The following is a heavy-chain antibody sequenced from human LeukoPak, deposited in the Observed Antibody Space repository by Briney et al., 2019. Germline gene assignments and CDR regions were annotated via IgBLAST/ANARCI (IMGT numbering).Heavy chain of an antibody. Sequence: SETLSLTCAVSDDSFSSHYWTWIRQPPGKGLEWIGYISYIGSTNYNPSLKSRVTISIDTSRDQFSLRLSSVTATDTAVYYCARDLVTVTKGFDIWGQGTMVSVSS. D-gene: IGHD4-17*01. CDR1: DDSFSSHY. V-gene: IGHV4-59*11. CDR2: ISYIGST. J-gene: IGHJ3*02. CDR3: ARDLVTVTKGFDI.